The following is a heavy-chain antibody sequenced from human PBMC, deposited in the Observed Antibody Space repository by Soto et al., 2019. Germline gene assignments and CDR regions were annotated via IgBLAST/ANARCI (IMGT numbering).Heavy chain of an antibody. CDR3: ANRGNMYGNWDWGYFDY. Sequence: QITLKESGPTQVRPTQTLMLTCTFSGFSLASSGVGVAWLRKPPGRALEWLAVVYWDDDKRYNPSLKTRLTITKDPSRNQVVLIMTYMDPADTATYYCANRGNMYGNWDWGYFDYWGQGAQVTVSS. D-gene: IGHD7-27*01. CDR1: GFSLASSGVG. CDR2: VYWDDDK. J-gene: IGHJ4*02. V-gene: IGHV2-5*02.